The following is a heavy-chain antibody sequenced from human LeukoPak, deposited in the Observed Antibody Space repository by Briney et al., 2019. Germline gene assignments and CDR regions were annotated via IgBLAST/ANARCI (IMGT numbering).Heavy chain of an antibody. CDR1: GASFSGHY. J-gene: IGHJ4*02. CDR3: VGYFYGSESYHNYPNFDH. V-gene: IGHV4-34*01. Sequence: PSETLSLTCAVYGASFSGHYVSWIRQPPGKGLEWIGEISPRGSTNYNPSLKSRITISGDTSKHQFSLKLTSATAADTAVYYCVGYFYGSESYHNYPNFDHWGQGTLVTVSS. CDR2: ISPRGST. D-gene: IGHD3-10*01.